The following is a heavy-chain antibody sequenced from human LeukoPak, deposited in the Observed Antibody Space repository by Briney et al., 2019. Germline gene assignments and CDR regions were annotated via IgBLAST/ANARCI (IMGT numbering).Heavy chain of an antibody. D-gene: IGHD3-9*01. V-gene: IGHV3-7*04. CDR2: IKQDGSEK. CDR3: ARDYDILTGTGAFDI. J-gene: IGHJ3*02. CDR1: GFTFSSYW. Sequence: SGGSLRLSCAASGFTFSSYWMSWVRQSPGKGLEWVANIKQDGSEKYYVDSVKGRFTISRDNAENSLYLQMNSLRAEDTAVYYCARDYDILTGTGAFDIWGQGTMVTVSS.